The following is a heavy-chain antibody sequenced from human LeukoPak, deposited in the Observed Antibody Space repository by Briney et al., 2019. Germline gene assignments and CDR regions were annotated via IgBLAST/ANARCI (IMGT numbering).Heavy chain of an antibody. CDR2: IIPIFGTT. V-gene: IGHV1-69*05. CDR3: ARDLYCTLGVCFSPGAFDL. J-gene: IGHJ3*01. Sequence: SVEVSCKSSGDSFGSYSFSWVRQAPGQGLERMGVIIPIFGTTKYAQKFQGRVTISTDESTSTAYMELSSLRSEDTAIYYCARDLYCTLGVCFSPGAFDLWGQGTMVTVSS. CDR1: GDSFGSYS. D-gene: IGHD2-8*01.